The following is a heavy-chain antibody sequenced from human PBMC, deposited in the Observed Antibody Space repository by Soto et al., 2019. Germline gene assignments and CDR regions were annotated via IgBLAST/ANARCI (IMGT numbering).Heavy chain of an antibody. D-gene: IGHD6-13*01. V-gene: IGHV4-4*02. CDR3: ARVGSSWYNWFDP. J-gene: IGHJ5*02. Sequence: SETLSLTCAVSGGSISSSNWWSWVRQPPGKGLEWIGEIYHSGSTNYNPYLKSQDTISVNKSKNKYSQKLSSVTAADTAVYYCARVGSSWYNWFDPWGQG. CDR1: GGSISSSNW. CDR2: IYHSGST.